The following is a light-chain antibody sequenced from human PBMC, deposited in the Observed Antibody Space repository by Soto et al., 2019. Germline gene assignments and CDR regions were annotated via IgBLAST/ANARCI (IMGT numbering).Light chain of an antibody. CDR2: EVS. Sequence: QSVLTQPASVSGSPGQSITFSCTGTSSDIGAYNYVSWFQHHPGKAPKLIIYEVSNRPSGVSNRFSGSKSGNTASLTISGLQAEDEADYYCSSYTTISTWVFGGGTKVTVL. CDR1: SSDIGAYNY. CDR3: SSYTTISTWV. J-gene: IGLJ3*02. V-gene: IGLV2-14*01.